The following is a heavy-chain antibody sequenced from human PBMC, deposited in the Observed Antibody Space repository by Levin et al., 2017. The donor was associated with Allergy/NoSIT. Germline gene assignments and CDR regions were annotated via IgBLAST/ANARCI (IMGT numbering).Heavy chain of an antibody. Sequence: SQTLSLTCAVYGGSFSGSDWNWIRQPPEKGLEWIGEINHSGSTNYNPSLKSRVTISVDTSKNQFSLKLSSVTAADTAVYYCARGGVGRSSSWADYWGQGTLVTVSS. J-gene: IGHJ4*02. CDR2: INHSGST. V-gene: IGHV4-34*01. CDR3: ARGGVGRSSSWADY. D-gene: IGHD6-13*01. CDR1: GGSFSGSD.